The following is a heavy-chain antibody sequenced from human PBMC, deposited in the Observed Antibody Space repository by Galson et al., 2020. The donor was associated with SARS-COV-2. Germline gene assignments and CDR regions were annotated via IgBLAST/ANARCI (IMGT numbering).Heavy chain of an antibody. CDR3: TRDVSGGASDI. Sequence: GGSLRLSCAVYGFTFTNYAMHWVRQAPGKGLEWLTVISHDGKIQVYADSVKGRFTISRDNSGNMVFLQIVSLRPDDTALYYCTRDVSGGASDIWGQGTMVTVSS. CDR2: ISHDGKIQ. CDR1: GFTFTNYA. D-gene: IGHD1-26*01. V-gene: IGHV3-30*04. J-gene: IGHJ3*02.